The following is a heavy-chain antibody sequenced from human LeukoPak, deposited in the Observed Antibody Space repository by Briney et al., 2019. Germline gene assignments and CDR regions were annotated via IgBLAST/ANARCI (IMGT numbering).Heavy chain of an antibody. J-gene: IGHJ4*02. CDR2: INEDGGER. CDR1: GFTLSRYW. D-gene: IGHD1-14*01. CDR3: ARGGNLEN. Sequence: PGGSLRLSCAASGFTLSRYWMSWVRQAPGKGLEWVANINEDGGERHYVDTVKGQFTISRDNAKNSLYLQMNSLRAEDTAVYYCARGGNLENWGRGTLVTVSS. V-gene: IGHV3-7*01.